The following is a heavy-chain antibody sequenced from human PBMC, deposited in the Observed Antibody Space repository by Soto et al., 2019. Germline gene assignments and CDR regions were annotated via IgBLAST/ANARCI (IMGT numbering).Heavy chain of an antibody. CDR1: GFTFSSYA. Sequence: QVQLVESGGGVVQPGRSLRLSCAASGFTFSSYAMHWVRQAPGKGLEWVAVISYDGSNKYYADSVKGRFTISRDNSKNTLYLQMNSLRAEDTAVYYCARERGRAAAGGGYGMDVWGQGTTVTVSS. CDR2: ISYDGSNK. J-gene: IGHJ6*02. V-gene: IGHV3-30-3*01. CDR3: ARERGRAAAGGGYGMDV. D-gene: IGHD6-13*01.